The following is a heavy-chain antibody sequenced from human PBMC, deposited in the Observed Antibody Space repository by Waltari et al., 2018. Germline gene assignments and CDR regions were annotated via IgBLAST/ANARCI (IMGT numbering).Heavy chain of an antibody. CDR1: GGSISSSSYY. Sequence: QLQLQESGPGLVKPSETLSLPCPVPGGSISSSSYYWGWIRQPTGKGLEWIGSIYYSGSTYYNPSLKSRVTISVDTSKNQFSLKLSSVTAADTAVYYCARVVSGNGDYLNWFDPWGQGTLVTVSS. CDR2: IYYSGST. CDR3: ARVVSGNGDYLNWFDP. V-gene: IGHV4-39*07. D-gene: IGHD4-17*01. J-gene: IGHJ5*02.